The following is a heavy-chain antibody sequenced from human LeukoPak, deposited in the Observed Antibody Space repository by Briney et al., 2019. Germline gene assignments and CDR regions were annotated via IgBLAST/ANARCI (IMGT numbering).Heavy chain of an antibody. Sequence: PSQTLSLTCTVSGGSISSGSYYWSWIRQPAGKGLEWIGRIYTSGSTNYNPSLKSRVTISVDTSKNQFSLKLSSVTAADTAVYYWAREGHNYGPTTIYPDYWAREPWSPSPQ. CDR2: IYTSGST. CDR3: AREGHNYGPTTIYPDY. V-gene: IGHV4-61*02. CDR1: GGSISSGSYY. J-gene: IGHJ4*02. D-gene: IGHD5-18*01.